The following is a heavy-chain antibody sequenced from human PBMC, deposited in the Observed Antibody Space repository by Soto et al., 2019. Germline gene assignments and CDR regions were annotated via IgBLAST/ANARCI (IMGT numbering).Heavy chain of an antibody. CDR3: ARDLGYYDSSGYFDY. V-gene: IGHV3-11*01. J-gene: IGHJ4*02. D-gene: IGHD3-22*01. CDR2: IDSSGSII. CDR1: GFTFSDYY. Sequence: GGSLRLSCSASGFTFSDYYMSWIRQAPGKGLEWISYIDSSGSIIYYADSVKGRFTISGDNAKNSLYLQMNSLGAEDTAVYYCARDLGYYDSSGYFDYWGQGTLVTVSS.